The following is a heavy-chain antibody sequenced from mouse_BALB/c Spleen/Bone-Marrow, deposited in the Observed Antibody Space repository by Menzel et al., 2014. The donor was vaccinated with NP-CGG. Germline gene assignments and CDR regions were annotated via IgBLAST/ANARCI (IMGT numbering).Heavy chain of an antibody. Sequence: DVMLVESGGGLVQPGGSLRLSCATSGFTFSDFYMEWVRQPPGKRLVWIAASRNKANDYTTEYSASVKGRFIVSRDTSQSILYLQMNALRAEDTAIYYCARDDAMDYWGQGTSVTVSS. CDR1: GFTFSDFY. CDR3: ARDDAMDY. V-gene: IGHV7-1*02. J-gene: IGHJ4*01. CDR2: SRNKANDYTT.